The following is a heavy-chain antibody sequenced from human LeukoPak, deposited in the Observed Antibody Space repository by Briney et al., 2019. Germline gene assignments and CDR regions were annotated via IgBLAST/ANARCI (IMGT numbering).Heavy chain of an antibody. J-gene: IGHJ4*02. D-gene: IGHD3-16*01. CDR2: ITSGDGSP. CDR3: TKRGAYYVDY. Sequence: GALRLSFAASGFTFGTSAMSLVRQTPGKGLEWVSTITSGDGSPYYADSVKGRFTISRDNSNNMLYLQMNSLRAEDTAVYYCTKRGAYYVDYWGRGIPVTVSS. V-gene: IGHV3-23*01. CDR1: GFTFGTSA.